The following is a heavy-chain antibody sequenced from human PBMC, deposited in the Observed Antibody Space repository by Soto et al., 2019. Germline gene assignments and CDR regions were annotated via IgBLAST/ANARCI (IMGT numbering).Heavy chain of an antibody. CDR2: ISSNSSYI. CDR3: ARTGPGTGLFDY. V-gene: IGHV3-21*01. CDR1: GFTFSSYS. J-gene: IGHJ4*02. Sequence: EGSLRLSCAASGFTFSSYSMNWVRQAPGKGLEWVSSISSNSSYIYYADSVKGRFTISRDNAKNSLYLQMNSLRAEDTSVYYCARTGPGTGLFDYWGQGTLVTVSS.